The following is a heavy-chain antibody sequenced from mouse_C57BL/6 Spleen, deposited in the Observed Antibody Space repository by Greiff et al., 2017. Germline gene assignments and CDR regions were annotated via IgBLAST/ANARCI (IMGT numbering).Heavy chain of an antibody. CDR2: IYPGDGDT. CDR3: ARWGYDYDGY. Sequence: QVQLKESGPELVKPGASVKISCKASGYAFSSSWMNWVEQRPGKGLEWIGRIYPGDGDTNYNGKFKGKATLTADKSSSTAYMQLSSLTSEDSAVYFCARWGYDYDGYWGQGTTLTVSS. V-gene: IGHV1-82*01. D-gene: IGHD2-4*01. CDR1: GYAFSSSW. J-gene: IGHJ2*01.